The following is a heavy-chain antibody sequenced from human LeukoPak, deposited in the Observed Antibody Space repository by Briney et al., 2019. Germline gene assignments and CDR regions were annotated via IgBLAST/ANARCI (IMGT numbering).Heavy chain of an antibody. D-gene: IGHD6-13*01. CDR1: GFTFSGSA. V-gene: IGHV3-73*01. Sequence: PGGSLRLSCAASGFTFSGSAMHWVRQASGEGLEWVGRIRSKANSYATAYAASVKGRFTISRDNSKNTLYLQMNSLRAEDTAVYYCAKDPSPYSSSWNHFDYWGQGTLVTVSS. CDR3: AKDPSPYSSSWNHFDY. J-gene: IGHJ4*02. CDR2: IRSKANSYAT.